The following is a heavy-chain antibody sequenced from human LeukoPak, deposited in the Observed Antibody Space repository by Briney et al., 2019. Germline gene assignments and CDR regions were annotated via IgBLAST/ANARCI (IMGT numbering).Heavy chain of an antibody. CDR2: IEQDGSEE. CDR3: ARGEVDSNVDY. Sequence: GGSLRLSCAASRFIFSDYWMIWLRQAPGKGLEWVANIEQDGSEEYYVDSVKGRFTISRDNAKNSLYLQMNSLRAEDTAVYYCARGEVDSNVDYWGQGTLVTVSS. D-gene: IGHD4-11*01. CDR1: RFIFSDYW. V-gene: IGHV3-7*05. J-gene: IGHJ4*02.